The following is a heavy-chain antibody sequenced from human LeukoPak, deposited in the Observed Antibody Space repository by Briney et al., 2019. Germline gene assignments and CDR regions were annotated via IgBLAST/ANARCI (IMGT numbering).Heavy chain of an antibody. V-gene: IGHV1-2*02. D-gene: IGHD6-19*01. CDR1: GYTFTGYY. J-gene: IGHJ5*02. Sequence: AASVKVSCKASGYTFTGYYMHWVRQAPGQGLEWMGWINPNGGGTNYAQKFQGRVTMTRDTSISTAYMELSRLRSDDTAVYYCAREGEQWLTRGDWFDPWGQGTLVTASA. CDR3: AREGEQWLTRGDWFDP. CDR2: INPNGGGT.